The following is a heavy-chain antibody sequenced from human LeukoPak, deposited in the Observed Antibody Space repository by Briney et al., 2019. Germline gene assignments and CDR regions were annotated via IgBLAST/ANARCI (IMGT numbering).Heavy chain of an antibody. CDR3: ASDRREGTST. J-gene: IGHJ5*02. D-gene: IGHD1-14*01. V-gene: IGHV1-69*05. CDR2: IIPIFGTA. CDR1: GGTFSSYA. Sequence: SVKVSCKASGGTFSSYAISWVRQAPGQGLEWMGGIIPIFGTANYAQKFQGRVTITTDESTSTAYMELSSLRSENTAVYYCASDRREGTSTWGQGTLVTVSS.